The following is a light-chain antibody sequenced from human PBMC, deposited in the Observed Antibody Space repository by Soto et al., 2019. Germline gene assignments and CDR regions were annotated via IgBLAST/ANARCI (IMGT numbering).Light chain of an antibody. CDR1: QGITND. Sequence: AIRMTQSPSSLSASTGDRVTITCRASQGITNDLAWYQQKPGRAPQLLIYAASTLQGGVPSRFRGSGSGTDFTLTISSLQSEDFATYYCQQYYSTGYTFGQGTKLEIK. J-gene: IGKJ2*01. V-gene: IGKV1-8*01. CDR2: AAS. CDR3: QQYYSTGYT.